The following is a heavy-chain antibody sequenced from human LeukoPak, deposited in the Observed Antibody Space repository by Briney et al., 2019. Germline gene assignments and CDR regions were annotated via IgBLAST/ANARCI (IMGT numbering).Heavy chain of an antibody. D-gene: IGHD3-22*01. CDR1: GFTFSSYA. CDR2: ISTSGAST. CDR3: AIMHPYYDGSGYWVQ. V-gene: IGHV3-23*01. J-gene: IGHJ4*02. Sequence: GESLPLSCAASGFTFSSYAMSWVRQAPGKGLEWVSGISTSGASTSNADSVKGRFTISRDNPRNTLYMQMNSLRAEDTALYYCAIMHPYYDGSGYWVQWGQGTLVTVSS.